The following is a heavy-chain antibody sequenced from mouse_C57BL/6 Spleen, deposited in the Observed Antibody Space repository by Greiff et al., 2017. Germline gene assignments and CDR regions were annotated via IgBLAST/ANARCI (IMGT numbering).Heavy chain of an antibody. CDR1: GYTFTDYY. CDR2: IYSGRGTT. CDR3: ARWSVLRALYWAMDY. V-gene: IGHV1-76*01. J-gene: IGHJ4*01. Sequence: QVKLKESGAELVRPGASVTLSCKASGYTFTDYYINWVKQRPGKGLEWIARIYSGRGTTYYTEKLTGKVTLTADKSTSTAYMQLSSLTSEDSAVYFCARWSVLRALYWAMDYWGQGTSGTVSS. D-gene: IGHD1-1*01.